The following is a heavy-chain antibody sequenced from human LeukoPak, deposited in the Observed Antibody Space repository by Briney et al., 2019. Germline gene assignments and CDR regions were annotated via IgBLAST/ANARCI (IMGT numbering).Heavy chain of an antibody. CDR3: ARDRFPPRSSGSGWYSGPRDFDY. CDR1: EYTFTGSY. V-gene: IGHV1-2*06. CDR2: INPNNGGT. Sequence: ASVKVSCTASEYTFTGSYVHWVRQSPGQRLEGMGRINPNNGGTKNANKLPARVTVTRDPSISPDHLELSRLRTEDPAVCSCARDRFPPRSSGSGWYSGPRDFDYWGQGTLVTVSS. D-gene: IGHD6-19*01. J-gene: IGHJ4*02.